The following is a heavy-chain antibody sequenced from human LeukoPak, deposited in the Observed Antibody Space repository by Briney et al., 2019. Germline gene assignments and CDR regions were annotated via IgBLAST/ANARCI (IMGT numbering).Heavy chain of an antibody. V-gene: IGHV4-34*01. D-gene: IGHD5-12*01. CDR3: ASQRGYSGYDPTRRGYFDY. CDR1: GGSISSYY. CDR2: INHSGST. Sequence: SETLSLTCTVSGGSISSYYWSWIRQPPGKGLEWIGEINHSGSTNYNPSLKSRVTISVDTSKNQFSLKLSSVTAADTVVYYCASQRGYSGYDPTRRGYFDYWGQGTLVTVSS. J-gene: IGHJ4*02.